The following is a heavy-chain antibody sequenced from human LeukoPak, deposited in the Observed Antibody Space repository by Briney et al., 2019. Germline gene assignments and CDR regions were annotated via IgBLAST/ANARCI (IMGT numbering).Heavy chain of an antibody. J-gene: IGHJ4*02. CDR1: GLTFSSHW. V-gene: IGHV3-74*01. D-gene: IGHD4-11*01. CDR2: ITNDGSST. CDR3: ARDLNPDYSNYNLDY. Sequence: GGSLRLSCAASGLTFSSHWMHWVRQAPGKGLVWVSRITNDGSSTTYADSVKGRFTISRDNAKNTLYLQMNSLRAEDTAVYYCARDLNPDYSNYNLDYWGQGTLVTVSS.